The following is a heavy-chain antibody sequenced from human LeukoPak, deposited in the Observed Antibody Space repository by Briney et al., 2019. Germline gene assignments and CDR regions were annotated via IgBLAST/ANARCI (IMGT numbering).Heavy chain of an antibody. CDR3: ARGPRAAADDY. Sequence: ASVKVSCKASGYTFTSYAMHWGRQAPGQRPEWMGWINAGNGNTKYSQKFQGRVTITRDTSASTAYMELSGLTSEDTAVYYCARGPRAAADDYWGQGTLVTVSS. CDR1: GYTFTSYA. J-gene: IGHJ4*02. CDR2: INAGNGNT. D-gene: IGHD6-13*01. V-gene: IGHV1-3*01.